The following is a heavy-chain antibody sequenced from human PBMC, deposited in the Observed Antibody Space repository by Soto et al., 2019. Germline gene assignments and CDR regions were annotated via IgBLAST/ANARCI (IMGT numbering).Heavy chain of an antibody. CDR1: GGSISSYY. CDR3: AKGSIAARWY. V-gene: IGHV4-59*01. CDR2: IYYSGST. D-gene: IGHD6-6*01. Sequence: PSATLSLTCTVSGGSISSYYWSWIRQPPGKGLEWIGYIYYSGSTNYNPSLKSRVTISVDTSKNQFSLKLSSVTAADTAVYYCAKGSIAARWYWGQGTLVTVSS. J-gene: IGHJ4*02.